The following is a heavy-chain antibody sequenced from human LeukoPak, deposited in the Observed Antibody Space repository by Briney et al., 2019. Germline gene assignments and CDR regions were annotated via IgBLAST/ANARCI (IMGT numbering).Heavy chain of an antibody. CDR3: ARARYSSGHYHDY. V-gene: IGHV3-30*04. CDR2: ISYDGSNK. J-gene: IGHJ4*02. CDR1: GFTFSSYA. Sequence: GGSLRLSCAASGFTFSSYAMLWVRQAPGKGLEWVAVISYDGSNKYYADSVKGRFTISRDNSKNTLYLQMNSLRAEDTAVYYCARARYSSGHYHDYWGQGTLVTVSS. D-gene: IGHD6-19*01.